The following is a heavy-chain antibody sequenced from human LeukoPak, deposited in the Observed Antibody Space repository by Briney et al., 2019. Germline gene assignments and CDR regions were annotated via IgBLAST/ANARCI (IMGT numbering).Heavy chain of an antibody. CDR3: AKGGGYSYELDY. Sequence: GGSLRLSCAASGFTFSRYWMHWVRQAPGKGLVWVSRINSDGSSTSYADSVKGRFTISRDNSKNTLYLQMNSLRAEDTAVYYCAKGGGYSYELDYWGQGTLVTVSS. V-gene: IGHV3-74*01. CDR1: GFTFSRYW. J-gene: IGHJ4*02. CDR2: INSDGSST. D-gene: IGHD5-18*01.